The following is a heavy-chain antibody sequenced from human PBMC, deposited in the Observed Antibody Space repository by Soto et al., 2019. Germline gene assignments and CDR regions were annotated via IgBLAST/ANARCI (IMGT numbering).Heavy chain of an antibody. V-gene: IGHV4-34*01. Sequence: SETLSLTCAVYGGSFSGYYWSWIRQPPGKGLEWIGEINHSGSTNYNPSLKSRVTISVDTSKNQFSLKLSSVTAADTAVYYCARGRLAFYGDYGPSKSGNNWFDPWGQGTLVTVSS. D-gene: IGHD4-17*01. CDR3: ARGRLAFYGDYGPSKSGNNWFDP. J-gene: IGHJ5*02. CDR1: GGSFSGYY. CDR2: INHSGST.